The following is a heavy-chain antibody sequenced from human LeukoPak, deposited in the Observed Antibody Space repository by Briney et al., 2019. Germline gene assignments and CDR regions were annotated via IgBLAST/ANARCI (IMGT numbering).Heavy chain of an antibody. CDR2: IKQDGSEK. CDR3: AREARYYYDSSGYWNWFDP. J-gene: IGHJ5*02. Sequence: GGSVRLSCAASGFTFSSYWMSWVRQAPGKGLEWVANIKQDGSEKYYVDSVKGRFTISRDNAKNSLYLQMNSLRAEDTAVYYCAREARYYYDSSGYWNWFDPWGQGTLVTVSS. CDR1: GFTFSSYW. V-gene: IGHV3-7*03. D-gene: IGHD3-22*01.